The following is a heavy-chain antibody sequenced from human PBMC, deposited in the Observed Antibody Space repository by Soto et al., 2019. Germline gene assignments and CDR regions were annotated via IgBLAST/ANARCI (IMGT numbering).Heavy chain of an antibody. J-gene: IGHJ4*02. CDR1: EFTFSSYG. Sequence: VQLVESGGNLVQPGGSLRLSCVASEFTFSSYGMHWVRQAPGKGLEWVAVISYDGSNKYYADSVKGRFTISRDNSKNTLYLQMNSLRAEDTAVYYCAKEGGTMTTGQGIFEYWGQGTLVTVSS. CDR2: ISYDGSNK. V-gene: IGHV3-30*18. CDR3: AKEGGTMTTGQGIFEY. D-gene: IGHD4-17*01.